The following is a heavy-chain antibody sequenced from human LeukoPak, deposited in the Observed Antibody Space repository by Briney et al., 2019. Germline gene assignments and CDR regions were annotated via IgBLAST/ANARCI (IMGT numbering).Heavy chain of an antibody. CDR3: ARPETSHRLAVAFDI. J-gene: IGHJ3*02. Sequence: GGSLRLSCAASGFTFSSYGMHWVRQAPGKGLEWVAVISYDGSNKYYADSVKGRFTISRDNSKNTLYLQMNSLRAEDTAVYYCARPETSHRLAVAFDIWGQGTMVTVSS. V-gene: IGHV3-30*03. CDR2: ISYDGSNK. CDR1: GFTFSSYG.